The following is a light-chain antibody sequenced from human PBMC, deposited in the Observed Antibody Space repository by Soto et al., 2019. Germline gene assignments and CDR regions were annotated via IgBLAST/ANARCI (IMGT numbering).Light chain of an antibody. J-gene: IGLJ1*01. CDR3: CSYAGSSTSPYV. V-gene: IGLV2-23*02. Sequence: QPALTQPASVSGSPGQSITISCTGTSSDVGSYNLVPWYQQHPGKAPKLMIYEVSKRPSGVSNRFSGSKSGNTASLTISGLQAEDEADYYCCSYAGSSTSPYVFGTGTKVTVL. CDR2: EVS. CDR1: SSDVGSYNL.